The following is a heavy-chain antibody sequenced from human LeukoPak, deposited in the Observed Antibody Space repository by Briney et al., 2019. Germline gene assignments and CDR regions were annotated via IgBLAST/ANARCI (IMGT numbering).Heavy chain of an antibody. CDR2: ITSHTADT. D-gene: IGHD3-3*01. Sequence: ASVKGSCKASGYTLDDYGITWVRQAPGPGLEWIGWITSHTADTNYGQKFQGRVTMTKGTSTNTAYLELRSLTADDTALYYGARVYRPPSRNEWSNWFDSWGQGTLVTVSS. V-gene: IGHV1-18*01. CDR1: GYTLDDYG. J-gene: IGHJ5*01. CDR3: ARVYRPPSRNEWSNWFDS.